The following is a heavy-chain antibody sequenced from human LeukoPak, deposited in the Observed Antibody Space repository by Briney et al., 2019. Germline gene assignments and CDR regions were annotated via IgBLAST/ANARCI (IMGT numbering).Heavy chain of an antibody. CDR1: GFTFSSYG. CDR2: IWYDGSNK. J-gene: IGHJ6*02. V-gene: IGHV3-33*08. Sequence: PGGSLRLSCAASGFTFSSYGMHWVRQAPGKGLEWVAVIWYDGSNKYYADSVKGRFTISRDNSKNTLYLQMNSLRAEDTAVYYCARDLCGGDCYSYYYYGMDVWGQGTTVTVSS. D-gene: IGHD2-21*02. CDR3: ARDLCGGDCYSYYYYGMDV.